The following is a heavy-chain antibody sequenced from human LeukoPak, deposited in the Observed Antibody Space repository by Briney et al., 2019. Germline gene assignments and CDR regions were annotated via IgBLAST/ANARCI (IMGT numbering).Heavy chain of an antibody. J-gene: IGHJ3*02. D-gene: IGHD3-9*01. CDR3: AKVSLRYFDHWGRAFDI. Sequence: GGSLRLSCAASGFTFSSYAMSWVRQAPGKGLEWVSAISGSGGSTYYADSVKGRFTISRDNSKNTLYLQMNSLRAEDTAVYYCAKVSLRYFDHWGRAFDIWGQGTMVTVSS. CDR1: GFTFSSYA. V-gene: IGHV3-23*01. CDR2: ISGSGGST.